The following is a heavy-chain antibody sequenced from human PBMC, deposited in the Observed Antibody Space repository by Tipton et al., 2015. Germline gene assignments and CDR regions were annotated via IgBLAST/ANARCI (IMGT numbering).Heavy chain of an antibody. CDR1: GGSISNYF. D-gene: IGHD5-24*01. J-gene: IGHJ6*02. CDR3: ARDLEHGMDV. Sequence: GLVKPSETLSLSCSVSGGSISNYFWGWIRQPPGKGLEWIGNIYYNGNTNYNASLRSRVTISLDTSKNQFSLTLNSVAAADTAVYYCARDLEHGMDVWGHGTTVTVSS. CDR2: IYYNGNT. V-gene: IGHV4-59*01.